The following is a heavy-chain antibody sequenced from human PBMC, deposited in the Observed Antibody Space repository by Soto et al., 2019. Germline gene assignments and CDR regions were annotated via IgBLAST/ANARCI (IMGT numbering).Heavy chain of an antibody. CDR3: ARGSDGDYSDY. CDR2: ISYSGST. D-gene: IGHD3-16*01. J-gene: IGHJ4*02. Sequence: PSETLSLTCTVPGGSISNYYWTWIRQPPGKGLEWIGYISYSGSTNYNPSLKSRVTISLDTSNKQFSLKLSSVTAADTAVYYCARGSDGDYSDYWGQGTLVTVSS. V-gene: IGHV4-59*01. CDR1: GGSISNYY.